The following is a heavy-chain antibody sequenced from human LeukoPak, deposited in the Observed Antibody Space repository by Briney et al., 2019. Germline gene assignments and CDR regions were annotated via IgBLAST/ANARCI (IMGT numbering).Heavy chain of an antibody. CDR3: ASHGATY. D-gene: IGHD1-26*01. Sequence: GGSLRLSCAASGFTFSSYSMNWVRQTPGKGLEWVSCVTSSNNIYYADSVKGRFTISRDNAKNSLYLQMSSLRAEDTAVYYCASHGATYWGQGTLVTVSS. J-gene: IGHJ4*02. CDR2: VTSSNNI. V-gene: IGHV3-21*01. CDR1: GFTFSSYS.